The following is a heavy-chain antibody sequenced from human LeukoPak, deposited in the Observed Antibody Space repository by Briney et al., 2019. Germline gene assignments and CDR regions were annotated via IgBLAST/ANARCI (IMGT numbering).Heavy chain of an antibody. V-gene: IGHV4-39*01. D-gene: IGHD5/OR15-5a*01. Sequence: SETLSLTCTVSGGSISSSSYYWGWIRQPPGKGLEWIGSIYYSGSTYYNPSLKSRVTISVDTSKNQFSLKLSSVTAADTAVYYCASRHSSTIPGGSDPWGQGTLVTVSS. CDR2: IYYSGST. J-gene: IGHJ5*02. CDR3: ASRHSSTIPGGSDP. CDR1: GGSISSSSYY.